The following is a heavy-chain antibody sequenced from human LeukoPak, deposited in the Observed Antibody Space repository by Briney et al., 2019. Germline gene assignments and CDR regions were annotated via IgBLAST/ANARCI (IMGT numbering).Heavy chain of an antibody. CDR3: ARESTVRPIRWFDR. CDR1: GYTFTGYY. V-gene: IGHV1-2*02. CDR2: INPNSGGT. D-gene: IGHD6-25*01. J-gene: IGHJ5*02. Sequence: ASVKVSCKASGYTFTGYYMHWVRQAPGQGLEWMGWINPNSGGTNYAQKFQGRVTMTRDTSISTAYMELSRLRSDDTAVYYCARESTVRPIRWFDRWGQGTLVTVSS.